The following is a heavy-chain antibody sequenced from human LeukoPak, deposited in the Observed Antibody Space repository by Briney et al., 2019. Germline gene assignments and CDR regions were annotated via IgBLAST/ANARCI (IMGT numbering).Heavy chain of an antibody. D-gene: IGHD3-22*01. Sequence: GGTLRLSCAASGFTFTNYAMTWVRHTPEKGLEWVSAISGSGGSTYYADSAKGRFTISRDNSKNTLYLQVNTLRAEDTAVYYCVKDRVYDSSGNWDHWGQGTLVTVSS. V-gene: IGHV3-23*01. CDR2: ISGSGGST. J-gene: IGHJ4*02. CDR1: GFTFTNYA. CDR3: VKDRVYDSSGNWDH.